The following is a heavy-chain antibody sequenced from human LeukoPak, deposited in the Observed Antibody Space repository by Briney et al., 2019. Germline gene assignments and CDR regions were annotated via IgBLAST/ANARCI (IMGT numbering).Heavy chain of an antibody. D-gene: IGHD2-15*01. V-gene: IGHV3-23*01. CDR1: GFTFSSYA. CDR3: TRISSVAAIDFDY. CDR2: ISGGGGNT. Sequence: GGSLRLSCAASGFTFSSYAMSWVRQAPGKGLEWVSAISGGGGNTYYADSVKGRFTISRDNSKNTLYLQMNSLRAEDTAVYYCTRISSVAAIDFDYWGQGTLVTVSS. J-gene: IGHJ4*02.